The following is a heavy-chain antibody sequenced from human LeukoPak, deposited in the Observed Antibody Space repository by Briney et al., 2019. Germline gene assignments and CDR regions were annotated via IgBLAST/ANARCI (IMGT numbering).Heavy chain of an antibody. J-gene: IGHJ4*02. CDR3: ASQGIAVARTFDY. Sequence: GGSLRLSCAASGCTFSSYAMHWVRQAPGKGLEWVAVISYDGSNKYYADSVKGRFTISRDNSKNTLYLQMNSLRAEDTAVYYCASQGIAVARTFDYWGQGTLVTVSS. V-gene: IGHV3-30-3*01. CDR1: GCTFSSYA. D-gene: IGHD6-19*01. CDR2: ISYDGSNK.